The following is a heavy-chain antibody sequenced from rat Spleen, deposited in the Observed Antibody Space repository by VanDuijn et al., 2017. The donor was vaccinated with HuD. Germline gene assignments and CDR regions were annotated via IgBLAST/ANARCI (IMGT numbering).Heavy chain of an antibody. Sequence: EVQLVESGGGLVEPGGSLKVSCTASGFTFSHYGMAWVRQTPTKGLEWVASISYDGSSTYYRDSVKGRFTISRDNAKSTLYLQMDSLRSEDTATYYCARHNSGYFDYWGQGVMVTVSS. V-gene: IGHV5-7*01. D-gene: IGHD4-3*01. J-gene: IGHJ2*01. CDR2: ISYDGSST. CDR3: ARHNSGYFDY. CDR1: GFTFSHYG.